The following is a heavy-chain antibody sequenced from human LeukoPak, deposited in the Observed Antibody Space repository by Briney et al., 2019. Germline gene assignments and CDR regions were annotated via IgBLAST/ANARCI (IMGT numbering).Heavy chain of an antibody. Sequence: ASVKVSCKASGYTFTGYDINWVRQATGQGLEWMGWMNPNSGNTGYAQKFQGRVTMTRNTSISTAYMELSSLRSEDTAVYYCARVQDYDFWSGYRNWFDPWGQGTLVTVSS. V-gene: IGHV1-8*01. CDR1: GYTFTGYD. J-gene: IGHJ5*02. CDR2: MNPNSGNT. D-gene: IGHD3-3*01. CDR3: ARVQDYDFWSGYRNWFDP.